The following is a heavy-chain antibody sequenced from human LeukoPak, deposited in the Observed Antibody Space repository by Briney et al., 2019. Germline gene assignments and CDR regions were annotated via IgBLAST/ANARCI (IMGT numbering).Heavy chain of an antibody. J-gene: IGHJ4*02. D-gene: IGHD6-13*01. Sequence: GGSLRLSCAAPGFTFDDYGMSWVRHAPGKGLEWVSGINWNGGSTGYADSVKGRFTISRDNAKNSLYLQMNSLRAEDTALYYCARDYSGSSWYDYWGQGTLVTVSS. V-gene: IGHV3-20*04. CDR2: INWNGGST. CDR3: ARDYSGSSWYDY. CDR1: GFTFDDYG.